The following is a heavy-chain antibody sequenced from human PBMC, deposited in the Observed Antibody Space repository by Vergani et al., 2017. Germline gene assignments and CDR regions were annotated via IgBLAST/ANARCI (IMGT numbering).Heavy chain of an antibody. D-gene: IGHD3-22*01. J-gene: IGHJ3*02. CDR2: IYYSGTT. CDR3: ARLFYDSSGYYYVPFYI. V-gene: IGHV4-59*08. CDR1: GGSISSYY. Sequence: QVQLQESGPGLVKPSETLSLTCTVSGGSISSYYWSWIRQPPGKGLEWIGYIYYSGTTNYNASLKSRVTISVDTSKNQFSLKLNSVTAADTAVYYCARLFYDSSGYYYVPFYIWGQGTMVTVSS.